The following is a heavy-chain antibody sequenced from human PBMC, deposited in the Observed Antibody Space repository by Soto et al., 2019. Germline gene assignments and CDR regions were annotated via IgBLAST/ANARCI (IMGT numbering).Heavy chain of an antibody. CDR1: GYSFTAYG. CDR3: AIELNRDSSAYYSFAY. CDR2: VGTSNTNT. D-gene: IGHD3-22*01. Sequence: QVQLVQSGPEVKMPGASVKVSCKTSGYSFTAYGLAWLRQAPGQRPVWLGWVGTSNTNTNYAQKFQGRVTMTTDRSTTTTYMELRSLRSDDTAVYYCAIELNRDSSAYYSFAYWGQGTLVTVSS. V-gene: IGHV1-18*01. J-gene: IGHJ4*02.